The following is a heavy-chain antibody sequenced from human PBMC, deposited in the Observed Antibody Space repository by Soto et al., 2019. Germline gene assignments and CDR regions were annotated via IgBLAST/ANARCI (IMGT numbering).Heavy chain of an antibody. CDR1: GGRFSSHS. J-gene: IGHJ4*02. Sequence: VQLMQSGAEVKQPGSSVKVSCKASGGRFSSHSINWVRQAPGQGLEWMGGIITLFGTANYAQNFQGRVTITADQSTSTAYMELNSLRSDDTAVYYCAREVGYGDFSAALLDWGQGTLVTVSS. CDR2: IITLFGTA. CDR3: AREVGYGDFSAALLD. V-gene: IGHV1-69*01. D-gene: IGHD4-17*01.